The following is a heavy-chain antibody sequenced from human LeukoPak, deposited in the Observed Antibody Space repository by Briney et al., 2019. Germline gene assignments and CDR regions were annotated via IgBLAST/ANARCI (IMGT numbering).Heavy chain of an antibody. CDR3: ARQTGLRYFDWLYPFDY. CDR2: IYYSGST. V-gene: IGHV4-39*01. J-gene: IGHJ4*02. Sequence: SETLSLTCAVSGGSISSSSYYWGWIRQPPGKGLEWIGSIYYSGSTYYNPSLKSRVTISVDTSKNQFSLKLSSVTAADTAVYYCARQTGLRYFDWLYPFDYWGQGTLVTVSS. D-gene: IGHD3-9*01. CDR1: GGSISSSSYY.